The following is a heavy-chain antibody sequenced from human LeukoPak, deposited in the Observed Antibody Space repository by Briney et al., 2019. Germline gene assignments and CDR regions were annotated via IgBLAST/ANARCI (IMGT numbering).Heavy chain of an antibody. CDR3: ASEYSSSSGRAFDI. CDR1: GFTFTNYW. D-gene: IGHD6-6*01. Sequence: GGSLRLSCAASGFTFTNYWMHWVRQAPGKGLEWVSVISGSGDNTFYADSVKGRFTISRDNSKNTLFLQMSSLRVEDTAVYYCASEYSSSSGRAFDIWGQGTMVTVSS. J-gene: IGHJ3*02. V-gene: IGHV3-23*01. CDR2: ISGSGDNT.